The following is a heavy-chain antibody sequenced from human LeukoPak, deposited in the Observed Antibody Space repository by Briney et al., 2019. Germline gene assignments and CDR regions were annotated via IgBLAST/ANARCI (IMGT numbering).Heavy chain of an antibody. CDR2: ISSSSSYI. V-gene: IGHV3-21*01. CDR1: GFTFSSYS. CDR3: AKESGDCGADCLALSDS. J-gene: IGHJ4*02. D-gene: IGHD2-21*02. Sequence: NPGGSLRLSCAASGFTFSSYSMNWVRQAPGKGLEWVSSISSSSSYIYYADSVKGRFTISRDNAKNSLYLQMNSLRGEDTALYFCAKESGDCGADCLALSDSWGQGTLVTVSS.